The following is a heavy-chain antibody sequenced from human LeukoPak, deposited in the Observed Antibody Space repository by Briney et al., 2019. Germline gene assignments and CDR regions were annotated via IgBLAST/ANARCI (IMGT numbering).Heavy chain of an antibody. J-gene: IGHJ5*02. D-gene: IGHD6-6*01. CDR1: GFTFSSYS. V-gene: IGHV3-21*01. CDR2: ISTSSVYI. CDR3: ARGSSNIAARNNWFDP. Sequence: GGSLRLSCAASGFTFSSYSMNWVRQAPGKGLEWVSSISTSSVYIYYADSVKGRFTISRDNAKNPLYLQMNSLRAEDTAVYYCARGSSNIAARNNWFDPWGQGTLVTVSS.